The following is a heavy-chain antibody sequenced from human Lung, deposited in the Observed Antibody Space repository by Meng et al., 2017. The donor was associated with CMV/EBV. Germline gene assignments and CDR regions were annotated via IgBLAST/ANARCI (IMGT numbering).Heavy chain of an antibody. CDR1: GDTLIDFF. CDR3: ARGRRVGNTALDY. J-gene: IGHJ4*02. CDR2: IYPHNGGT. V-gene: IGHV1-2*06. Sequence: VSGDTLIDFFIHWVRQAPGQRLEWMGRIYPHNGGTRFAQRFQDRVTVTWDTSISTAYMELRNLRSDDTAAYYCARGRRVGNTALDYWGQGTLVTVSS. D-gene: IGHD1-26*01.